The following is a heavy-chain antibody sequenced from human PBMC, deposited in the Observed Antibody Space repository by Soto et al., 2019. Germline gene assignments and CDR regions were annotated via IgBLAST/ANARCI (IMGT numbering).Heavy chain of an antibody. D-gene: IGHD3-3*01. Sequence: GGSLRLSCTASELTFSGYAMSWVRQAPGKGLEWVSGISGSGGSTKDADSVKGRFTISRDNSKNTLYLQMNSLRAEDTAVYYCAKATYYDFWSGSGPFDNWGQGTLVTVSS. V-gene: IGHV3-23*01. CDR3: AKATYYDFWSGSGPFDN. CDR1: ELTFSGYA. CDR2: ISGSGGST. J-gene: IGHJ4*02.